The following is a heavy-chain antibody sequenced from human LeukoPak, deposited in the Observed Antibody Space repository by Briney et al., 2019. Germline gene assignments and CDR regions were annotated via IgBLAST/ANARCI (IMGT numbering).Heavy chain of an antibody. Sequence: SGPTLVKPPQTLTLTCTFSGFSLSTSGVGVGWIRQPPGKALEWLALIYWNDDKRYSPSLKSRLTITKDTSKNQVVLTMTNMDPVDTATYYCAHRGGSYQLPPFDPWGQGTLVTVSS. CDR2: IYWNDDK. CDR3: AHRGGSYQLPPFDP. V-gene: IGHV2-5*01. D-gene: IGHD2-2*01. CDR1: GFSLSTSGVG. J-gene: IGHJ5*02.